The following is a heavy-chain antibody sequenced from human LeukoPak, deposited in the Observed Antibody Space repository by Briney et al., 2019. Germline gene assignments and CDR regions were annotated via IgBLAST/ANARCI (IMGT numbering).Heavy chain of an antibody. CDR3: ARDSRYSDNSGYYYSHYYMDV. V-gene: IGHV4-39*07. Sequence: TSETLSLTCTVSGGSISSSSNYWGWIRQPPGKGLEWIGSIYYSGSTYYNPSLKSRVTISVDTSKNQFSLNLSSVTAADTAVYYCARDSRYSDNSGYYYSHYYMDVWGKGTTVTVSS. D-gene: IGHD3-22*01. CDR2: IYYSGST. J-gene: IGHJ6*03. CDR1: GGSISSSSNY.